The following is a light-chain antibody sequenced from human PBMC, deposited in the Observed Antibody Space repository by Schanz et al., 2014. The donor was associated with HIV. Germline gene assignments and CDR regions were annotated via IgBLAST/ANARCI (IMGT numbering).Light chain of an antibody. J-gene: IGLJ2*01. V-gene: IGLV2-14*01. CDR2: DVS. Sequence: QSALTQPASVSGSPGQSITISCTGTNSDVGYYNYVSWYQQYPGKAPKLMIYDVSNRPSGGSNRFSGSKSGNTASLTISGLQAEDEADYYCSSYTTSSAVIFGGGTKVTVL. CDR1: NSDVGYYNY. CDR3: SSYTTSSAVI.